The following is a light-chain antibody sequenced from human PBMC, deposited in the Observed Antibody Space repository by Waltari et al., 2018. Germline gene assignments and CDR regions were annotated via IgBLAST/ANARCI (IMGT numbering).Light chain of an antibody. J-gene: IGKJ5*01. CDR2: EAS. V-gene: IGKV1-33*01. Sequence: DIQMNQSPASLSASVGDRVDITCQATRDITNFLSWFQQKSGRTPRLLIYEASILDTGVPSRFSGRGSGTHFTLTINDVQPEDSATYFCQQYDDVPITFGQVTRLDI. CDR3: QQYDDVPIT. CDR1: RDITNF.